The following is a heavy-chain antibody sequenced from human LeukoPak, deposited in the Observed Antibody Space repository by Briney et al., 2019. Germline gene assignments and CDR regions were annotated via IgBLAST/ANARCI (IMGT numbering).Heavy chain of an antibody. V-gene: IGHV1-69*05. CDR2: IIPIFGTA. J-gene: IGHJ4*02. CDR3: AAAKYDSSGYRTPPFDY. Sequence: ASVKVSCKASGGTFSSYAISWVRQAPGQGLEWMGGIIPIFGTANYAQKFQGRVTITTDESASTAYMELSSLRSEDAAVYYCAAAKYDSSGYRTPPFDYWGQGTLVTVSS. CDR1: GGTFSSYA. D-gene: IGHD3-22*01.